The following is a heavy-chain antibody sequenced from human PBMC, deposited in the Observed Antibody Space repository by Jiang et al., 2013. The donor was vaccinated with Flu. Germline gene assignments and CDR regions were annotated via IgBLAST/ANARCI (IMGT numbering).Heavy chain of an antibody. D-gene: IGHD6-13*01. V-gene: IGHV1-8*01. CDR2: MNPNSGNT. CDR3: ATSSSWLNRFDP. J-gene: IGHJ5*02. Sequence: LEWMGWMNPNSGNTGYAQKFQGRVTITADTSTDTAYMELSSLRSEDTAVYYCATSSSWLNRFDPWGQGTLVTVSS.